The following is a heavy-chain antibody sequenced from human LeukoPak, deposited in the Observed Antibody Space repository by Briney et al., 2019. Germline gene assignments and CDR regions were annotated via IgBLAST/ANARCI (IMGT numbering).Heavy chain of an antibody. V-gene: IGHV3-23*01. CDR3: AKDKWDIVVVPAAGY. D-gene: IGHD2-2*01. J-gene: IGHJ4*02. Sequence: VGSLRLSCAASGFTFSSYAMSWVRQAPGKGLEWVSAISGSGGSTYYADSVKGRFTISRDNSKNTLYLQMNSLRAEDTAVYYCAKDKWDIVVVPAAGYWGQGTLVTVSS. CDR1: GFTFSSYA. CDR2: ISGSGGST.